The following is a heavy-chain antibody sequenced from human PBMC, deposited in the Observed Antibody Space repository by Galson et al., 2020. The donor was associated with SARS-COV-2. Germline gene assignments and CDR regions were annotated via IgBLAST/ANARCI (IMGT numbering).Heavy chain of an antibody. D-gene: IGHD6-13*01. Sequence: GGSLRLSCAASGFTFSSYAMHWVRQAPGKGLEWVAVISYDGSNKYYADSVKGRFTISRDNSKNTLYLQMNSLRAEDTAVYYCARGIYSSSWYPYYYYGMDVWGQGTTVTVSS. V-gene: IGHV3-30*04. CDR1: GFTFSSYA. J-gene: IGHJ6*02. CDR3: ARGIYSSSWYPYYYYGMDV. CDR2: ISYDGSNK.